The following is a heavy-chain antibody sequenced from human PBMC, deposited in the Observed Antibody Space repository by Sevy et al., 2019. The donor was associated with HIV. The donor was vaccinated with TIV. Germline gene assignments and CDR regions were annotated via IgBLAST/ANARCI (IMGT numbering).Heavy chain of an antibody. Sequence: GGSLRLSCGASGFTFSTYWMSWVRQAPGKGLEWVANINQDGSQKYYVDSVKGRFTISKDKAKNSLYLQMSSLRAEDTAVYYGAREFDGGHDYWGQGTLVTVSS. CDR2: INQDGSQK. CDR1: GFTFSTYW. CDR3: AREFDGGHDY. D-gene: IGHD3-9*01. J-gene: IGHJ4*02. V-gene: IGHV3-7*01.